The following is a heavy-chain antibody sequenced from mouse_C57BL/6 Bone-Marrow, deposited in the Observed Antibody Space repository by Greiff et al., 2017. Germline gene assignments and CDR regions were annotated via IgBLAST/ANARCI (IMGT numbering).Heavy chain of an antibody. J-gene: IGHJ1*03. V-gene: IGHV5-17*01. D-gene: IGHD1-1*01. CDR3: ARNNGSSFRYFDV. CDR1: GFTFSDYG. Sequence: EVMLVESGGGLVKPGGSLKLSCAASGFTFSDYGMHWVRQAPEKGLEWVAYISSGSSTIYYADTLKGRFTISRDNAKNTLFLQMTSLRSEDTAMYYCARNNGSSFRYFDVWGTGTTVTVSS. CDR2: ISSGSSTI.